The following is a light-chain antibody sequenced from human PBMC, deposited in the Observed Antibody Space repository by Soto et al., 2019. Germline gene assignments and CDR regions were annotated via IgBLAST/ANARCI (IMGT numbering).Light chain of an antibody. CDR2: GAS. J-gene: IGKJ3*01. V-gene: IGKV3-20*01. Sequence: ETVLTQSPATLSLSPGESATLSCRASQTLSNNFLVWYQHKPGQAPRLLIYGASIRPTGIPDRFSGSGSGTDFTLTISRLEPEDFALYYCQQYGSSPFTFGPGTRVDVK. CDR3: QQYGSSPFT. CDR1: QTLSNNF.